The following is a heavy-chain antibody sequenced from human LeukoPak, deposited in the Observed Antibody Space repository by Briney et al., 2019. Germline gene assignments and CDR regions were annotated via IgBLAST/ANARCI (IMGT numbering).Heavy chain of an antibody. J-gene: IGHJ6*03. D-gene: IGHD2-8*02. Sequence: SETLSLTCTVSGGSISSGSYYSSWIRQPGGKGLEWIGRIYTSGSTNYNPSLKSRRTRSVDTSKNQFSLKLSSVTAADTAVYYCARDYTGSYYYYYMDVWGKGTTVTVSS. V-gene: IGHV4-61*02. CDR1: GGSISSGSYY. CDR2: IYTSGST. CDR3: ARDYTGSYYYYYMDV.